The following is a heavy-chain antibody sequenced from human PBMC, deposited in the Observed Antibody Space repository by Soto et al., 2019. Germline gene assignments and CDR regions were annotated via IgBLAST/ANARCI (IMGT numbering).Heavy chain of an antibody. Sequence: QVQLVESGGGVVQPGRSLRLSCAASGFTFSSYAMHWVRQAPGKGLEWVAVISYDGSNKYYADSVKGRFTISRDNSKNTLYLQMNSLRAEDTAVYYCARDHPVTMVRGLVGYGMDVWGQGTTVTVSS. CDR3: ARDHPVTMVRGLVGYGMDV. V-gene: IGHV3-30-3*01. CDR2: ISYDGSNK. D-gene: IGHD3-10*01. CDR1: GFTFSSYA. J-gene: IGHJ6*02.